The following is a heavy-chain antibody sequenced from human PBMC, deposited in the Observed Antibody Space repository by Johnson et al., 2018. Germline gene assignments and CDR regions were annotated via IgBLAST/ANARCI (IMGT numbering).Heavy chain of an antibody. CDR3: AGAPYSSSHYYYYMDV. V-gene: IGHV3-7*04. D-gene: IGHD6-6*01. Sequence: VQLQESGGGLVQPGGSLRLSCVPSGFTFTSFWMSWVRQAPGKGLEWVANIKQDGSEKYYVDSVKGRFTISRDNAKNSLYLQMNSLRAEDTAVYYCAGAPYSSSHYYYYMDVWGKGTTVTVSS. CDR2: IKQDGSEK. J-gene: IGHJ6*03. CDR1: GFTFTSFW.